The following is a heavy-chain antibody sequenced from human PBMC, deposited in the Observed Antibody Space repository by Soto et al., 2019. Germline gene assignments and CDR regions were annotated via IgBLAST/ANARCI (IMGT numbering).Heavy chain of an antibody. CDR2: VSGYNYNT. Sequence: QVQLEQSGPEVKKSGASVQVSCKASGYSFRSYGINWVRQAPGQGLEWIGWVSGYNYNTKYAQKLQGRITVTTDTSTNTAYMDLRSLRSDDTAVYYCGRSSSMLGAGWSDSWGRGTLVTVSS. D-gene: IGHD2-8*01. J-gene: IGHJ5*01. V-gene: IGHV1-18*01. CDR1: GYSFRSYG. CDR3: GRSSSMLGAGWSDS.